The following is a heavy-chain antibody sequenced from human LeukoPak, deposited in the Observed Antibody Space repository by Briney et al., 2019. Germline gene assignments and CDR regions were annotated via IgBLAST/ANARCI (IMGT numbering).Heavy chain of an antibody. CDR1: GFTFSSYA. J-gene: IGHJ4*02. Sequence: QPGGSLRLSCAASGFTFSSYAMHWVRQAPGKGLEWVAVISYDGSNKYYADSVKGRFTISRDNSKNTLYLQMNSLRAEDTAVYYCARERRDAFDYWGQGTLVTVSS. CDR3: ARERRDAFDY. V-gene: IGHV3-30-3*01. CDR2: ISYDGSNK.